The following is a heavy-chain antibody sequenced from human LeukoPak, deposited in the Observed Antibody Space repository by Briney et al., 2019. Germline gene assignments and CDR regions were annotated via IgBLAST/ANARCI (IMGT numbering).Heavy chain of an antibody. Sequence: PGGSLRLSCAASGFTFSSYWMHWVRHAPGKGLVWVSRINTDGSTTNCADSVKGRFTISRDNAENTLYLQMNSLRAEDTAVYYCARGSPAAVWGQGALVTVSS. CDR2: INTDGSTT. V-gene: IGHV3-74*01. D-gene: IGHD6-25*01. CDR3: ARGSPAAV. J-gene: IGHJ4*02. CDR1: GFTFSSYW.